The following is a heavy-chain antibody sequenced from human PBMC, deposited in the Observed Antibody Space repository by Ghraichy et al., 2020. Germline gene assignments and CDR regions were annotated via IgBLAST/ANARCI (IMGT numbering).Heavy chain of an antibody. CDR1: GGSISSGGYY. Sequence: SETLSITCTVSGGSISSGGYYWSWIRQHPGKGLEWIGYIYYSGSTYYNPSLKSLVTISVDTSKNQFSLKLSSVTAADTAVYYCARATVTTNGGYFDYWGQGTLVTVSS. V-gene: IGHV4-31*01. CDR3: ARATVTTNGGYFDY. J-gene: IGHJ4*02. CDR2: IYYSGST. D-gene: IGHD4-17*01.